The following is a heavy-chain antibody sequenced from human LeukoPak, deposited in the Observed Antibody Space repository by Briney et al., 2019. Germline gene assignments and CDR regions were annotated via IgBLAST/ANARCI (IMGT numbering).Heavy chain of an antibody. CDR2: ISASGDSA. CDR1: AFTFTTCA. CDR3: ARGSYHYDDSGYYSAEYL. J-gene: IGHJ1*01. V-gene: IGHV3-23*01. D-gene: IGHD3-22*01. Sequence: GGSLRLSCAASAFTFTTCAMSWVRQAPGKGLEWVSTISASGDSAYSADSVKGRFTISRDNSENTLYLQMNSLRAEDTAVYYCARGSYHYDDSGYYSAEYL.